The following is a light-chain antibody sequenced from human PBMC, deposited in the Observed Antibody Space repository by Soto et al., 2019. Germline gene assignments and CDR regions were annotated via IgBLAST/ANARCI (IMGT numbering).Light chain of an antibody. Sequence: IQMTQSPSSVSASVGDRVTITCRASQDISSWVAWXQQKPGKAPKLLIQAASTLQSGVPSTFSGSGSMTGCILTIDNLQPENFASYFCLQVYSSPRTFGLGAKVDIK. CDR1: QDISSW. V-gene: IGKV1-12*01. J-gene: IGKJ1*01. CDR2: AAS. CDR3: LQVYSSPRT.